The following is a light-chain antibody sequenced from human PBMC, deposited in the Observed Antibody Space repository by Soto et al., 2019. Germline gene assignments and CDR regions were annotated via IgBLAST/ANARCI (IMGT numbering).Light chain of an antibody. Sequence: EIVLTQSPGTLSLSPGERATLARRASQSVDSTYLAWYQQKPDQSPRLXIYATSTRAAGIPDRFSGSGSGTDFTLTISRLEPEDFAVFYCQHYDSLPITFGQGTRLEI. CDR1: QSVDSTY. CDR3: QHYDSLPIT. J-gene: IGKJ5*01. CDR2: ATS. V-gene: IGKV3-20*01.